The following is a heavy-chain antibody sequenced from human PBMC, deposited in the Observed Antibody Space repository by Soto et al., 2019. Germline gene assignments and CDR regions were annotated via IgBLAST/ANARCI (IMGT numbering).Heavy chain of an antibody. D-gene: IGHD5-12*01. CDR1: GFTFSSYA. Sequence: PGGSLRLSCAASGFTFSSYAMSWVRQAPGKGLEWVSAISGSGGSTYYADSVKGRFTISRDNSKNTLYLQMNSLRAEDTAVYYCAKDSGSGYDLDTVYWGQGTLVTVSS. V-gene: IGHV3-23*01. CDR3: AKDSGSGYDLDTVY. CDR2: ISGSGGST. J-gene: IGHJ4*02.